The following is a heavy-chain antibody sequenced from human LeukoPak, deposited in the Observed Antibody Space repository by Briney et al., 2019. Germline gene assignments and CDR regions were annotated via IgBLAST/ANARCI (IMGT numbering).Heavy chain of an antibody. Sequence: SETLSLTCTVSGGSISSGDYYWSWIRQPPGKGLEWIGYIYYSGSTYYNPSLQSRVTISVDTSKNQFSLELSSVTAADTAVYYCARAIWAWFDPWGQGTLVTVSS. J-gene: IGHJ5*02. CDR1: GGSISSGDYY. V-gene: IGHV4-30-4*01. CDR3: ARAIWAWFDP. D-gene: IGHD3-16*01. CDR2: IYYSGST.